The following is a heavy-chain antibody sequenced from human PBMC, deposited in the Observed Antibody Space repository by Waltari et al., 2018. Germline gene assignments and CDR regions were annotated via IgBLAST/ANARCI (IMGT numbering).Heavy chain of an antibody. CDR2: IYYSGST. J-gene: IGHJ4*02. D-gene: IGHD2-15*01. V-gene: IGHV4-39*07. CDR3: ASHDLTLLYFDY. Sequence: QLQLQESGPGLVKPSETLSLTCTVSGGSISSSSYYWGWIRQPPGKGLEWIGSIYYSGSTYYNPSLKSRVTISVDTSKNQFSLKLSSVTAADTAVYYCASHDLTLLYFDYWGQGTLVTVSS. CDR1: GGSISSSSYY.